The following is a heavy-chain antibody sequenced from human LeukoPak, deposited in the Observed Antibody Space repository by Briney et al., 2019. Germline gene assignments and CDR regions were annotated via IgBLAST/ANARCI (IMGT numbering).Heavy chain of an antibody. J-gene: IGHJ4*02. Sequence: PGGSLRLSCAASGFILSNYAMHWVRQPAGKGLEWVSALGTAGDTFYPGSVKGRFTISRDNAKNSLYLQMNSLRDEDTAVYYCARVGTIFGVVIPLDYWGQGTLVTVSS. D-gene: IGHD3-3*02. CDR2: LGTAGDT. CDR3: ARVGTIFGVVIPLDY. CDR1: GFILSNYA. V-gene: IGHV3-13*01.